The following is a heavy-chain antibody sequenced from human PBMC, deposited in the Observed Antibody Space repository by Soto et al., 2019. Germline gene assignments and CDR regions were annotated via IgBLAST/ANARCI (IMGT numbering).Heavy chain of an antibody. V-gene: IGHV4-31*03. CDR2: IYYSGST. D-gene: IGHD2-8*01. J-gene: IGHJ5*02. CDR1: GGSISSGGYY. Sequence: TLSLTCTVSGGSISSGGYYWSWIRQHPGKGLEWIGYIYYSGSTYYNPSLKSRVTISVDTSKNQFSLKLSSVTAADTAVYYCARDRGERYCTNGVCPFRWFDPWGQGTLVTVSS. CDR3: ARDRGERYCTNGVCPFRWFDP.